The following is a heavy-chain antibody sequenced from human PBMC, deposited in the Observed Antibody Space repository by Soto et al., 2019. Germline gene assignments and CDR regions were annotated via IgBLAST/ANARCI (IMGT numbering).Heavy chain of an antibody. D-gene: IGHD3-16*01. J-gene: IGHJ6*03. CDR1: GGSISGHY. V-gene: IGHV4-59*08. Sequence: QVQLQESGPGLVKPSETLSLSCSVSGGSISGHYWSWVRQTPGKGLEWIGYMYYSGSTHYNPSLKSRFTIAVDTSKTHFSLRLTSVTAADTAVYYCARGPYYDLIWNYYYMDVWGKGTTVTVSS. CDR3: ARGPYYDLIWNYYYMDV. CDR2: MYYSGST.